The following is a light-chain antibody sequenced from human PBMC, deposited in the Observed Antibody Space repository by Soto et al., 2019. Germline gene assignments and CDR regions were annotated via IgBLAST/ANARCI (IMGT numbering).Light chain of an antibody. CDR2: SNT. CDR3: AGLDDSLSSVV. J-gene: IGLJ2*01. CDR1: SSNIGSHT. V-gene: IGLV1-44*01. Sequence: QSVLTQPPSASGTPGQTIAISCSGGSSNIGSHTVNWYQQLPGTAPRLLIYSNTQRPSGVPDRFSGCKSGTSASLAISGRRSEYEGDYYCAGLDDSLSSVVFGGCTKVTVL.